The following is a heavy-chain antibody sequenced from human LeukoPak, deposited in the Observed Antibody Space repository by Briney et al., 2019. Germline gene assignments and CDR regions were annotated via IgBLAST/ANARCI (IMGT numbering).Heavy chain of an antibody. V-gene: IGHV4-39*07. CDR1: GGSISSSSYY. D-gene: IGHD3-9*01. Sequence: PSETLSLTCTVSGGSISSSSYYWGWIRQPPGKGLEWIGEINHSGSTNYNPSLKSRVTISVDTSKNQFSLKLSSVTAADTAVYYCASGLRYFDWLFHDAFDIWGQGTMVTVSS. J-gene: IGHJ3*02. CDR3: ASGLRYFDWLFHDAFDI. CDR2: INHSGST.